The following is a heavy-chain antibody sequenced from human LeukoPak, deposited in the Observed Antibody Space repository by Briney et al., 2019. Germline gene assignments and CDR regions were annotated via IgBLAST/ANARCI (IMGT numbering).Heavy chain of an antibody. J-gene: IGHJ4*02. Sequence: GGSLRLSCAASGFTFSSYAMHWVRQAPGKGLEWVAVISYDGSNKYYADSVKGRFTISRDNSKNTLYLLMNSLRAEGTAVYYCAREPLNWIFDYWGQGTLVTVSS. V-gene: IGHV3-30-3*01. CDR3: AREPLNWIFDY. CDR1: GFTFSSYA. CDR2: ISYDGSNK. D-gene: IGHD1-1*01.